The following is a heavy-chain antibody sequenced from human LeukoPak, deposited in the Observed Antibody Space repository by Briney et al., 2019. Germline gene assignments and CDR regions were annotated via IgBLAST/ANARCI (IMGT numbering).Heavy chain of an antibody. V-gene: IGHV1-3*01. CDR1: GYTFTSYG. CDR3: ARNDYDYGDSWFDP. J-gene: IGHJ5*02. CDR2: INAGNGNT. Sequence: EASVKVSCKASGYTFTSYGISWVRQAPGQRLEWMGWINAGNGNTKYSQKFQGRVTITRDTSASTAYKELSSLRSEDTAVYYCARNDYDYGDSWFDPWGQGTLVTVSS. D-gene: IGHD4-17*01.